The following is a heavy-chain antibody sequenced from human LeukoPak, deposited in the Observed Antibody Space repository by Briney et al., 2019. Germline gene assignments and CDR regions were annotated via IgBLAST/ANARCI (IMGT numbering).Heavy chain of an antibody. Sequence: GGSLRLSCAASGFTFSSYAMSWVRQAPGKGLEWVSVISGSADITYYADSVKGRFTISRDNSKNTLYLQMNSLRAEDTAVYYCAKTSWAVAALGWFDYWGQGTRVTVSS. CDR1: GFTFSSYA. V-gene: IGHV3-23*01. D-gene: IGHD6-19*01. CDR3: AKTSWAVAALGWFDY. J-gene: IGHJ4*02. CDR2: ISGSADIT.